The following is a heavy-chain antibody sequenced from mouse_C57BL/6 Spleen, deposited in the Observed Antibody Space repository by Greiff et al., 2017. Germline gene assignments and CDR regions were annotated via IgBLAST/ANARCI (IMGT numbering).Heavy chain of an antibody. V-gene: IGHV5-4*01. CDR2: ISDGGSYT. J-gene: IGHJ2*01. CDR1: GFTFSSYA. Sequence: EVKVVESGGGLVKPGGSLKLSCAASGFTFSSYAMSWVRQTPEKRLEWVATISDGGSYTYYPDNVKGRFTISRDNAKNNLYLQMSHLKSEDTAMYYCARERYYYGSSPLDYWGQGTTLTVSS. CDR3: ARERYYYGSSPLDY. D-gene: IGHD1-1*01.